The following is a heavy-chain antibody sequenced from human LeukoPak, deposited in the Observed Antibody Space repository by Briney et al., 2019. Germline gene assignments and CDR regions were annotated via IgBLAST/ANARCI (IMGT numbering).Heavy chain of an antibody. CDR3: AKAPRIQDFTITFDY. D-gene: IGHD5-12*01. CDR1: GGTFSSYA. V-gene: IGHV1-69*04. Sequence: EASVKVSCKASGGTFSSYAISWVRQAPGQGLEWMGRIIPILGIANYAQKFQGRVTITADKSTSTAYMELSSLRSEDTALYYCAKAPRIQDFTITFDYWGQGTLVTVSS. CDR2: IIPILGIA. J-gene: IGHJ4*02.